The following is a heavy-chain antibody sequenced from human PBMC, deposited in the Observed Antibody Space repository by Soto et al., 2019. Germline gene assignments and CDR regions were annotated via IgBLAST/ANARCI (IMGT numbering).Heavy chain of an antibody. CDR3: ARGLLYWRYFDY. CDR2: INHSGST. J-gene: IGHJ4*02. Sequence: QVQLQQWGAGLLKPSETLSLTCAVYGGSFSGYYWSWIRQPPGKGLEWIGEINHSGSTNYNPSLKSRVTISVYTSKNPSSLKLSSVTAADTGVYYCARGLLYWRYFDYWGQGTLVTVSS. CDR1: GGSFSGYY. V-gene: IGHV4-34*01. D-gene: IGHD2-8*02.